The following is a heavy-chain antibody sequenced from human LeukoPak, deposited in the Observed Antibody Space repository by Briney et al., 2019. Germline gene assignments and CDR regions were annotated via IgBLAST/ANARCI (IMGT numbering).Heavy chain of an antibody. CDR2: ISSSGGNT. CDR3: ARATGSGSYARRLDY. V-gene: IGHV3-64*02. J-gene: IGHJ4*02. Sequence: PGGSLRLSCAASGFTFSSYALHWHRQAQGQGLEFVIGISSSGGNTYYADSVKGRFTISRDNSRNTLHLQMGSLRPEDMAVYYCARATGSGSYARRLDYWGQGTLVTVSS. D-gene: IGHD3-10*01. CDR1: GFTFSSYA.